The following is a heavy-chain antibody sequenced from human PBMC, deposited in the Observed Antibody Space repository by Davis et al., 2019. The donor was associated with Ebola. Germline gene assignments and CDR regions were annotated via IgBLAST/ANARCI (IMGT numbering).Heavy chain of an antibody. CDR1: GGTFSSYA. CDR2: ISAYNGNT. V-gene: IGHV1-18*01. D-gene: IGHD3-10*01. Sequence: ASVKVSCKASGGTFSSYAISWVRQAPGQGLEWMGWISAYNGNTNYAQKLQGRVTMTTDTSTSTAYMELRSLRSDDTAVYYCARSVYQPFWFGELACAFDIWGQGTMVTVSS. J-gene: IGHJ3*02. CDR3: ARSVYQPFWFGELACAFDI.